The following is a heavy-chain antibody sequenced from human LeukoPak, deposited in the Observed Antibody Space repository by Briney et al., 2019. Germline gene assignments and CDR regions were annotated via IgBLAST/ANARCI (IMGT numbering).Heavy chain of an antibody. CDR2: ISYDGSNK. Sequence: GRSLRLSCAASGFTFSSYGMHWVRQAPGKGLEWVAVISYDGSNKYYADSVKGRFTISRDNSKNTLYLQMNSLRAEDTAVYYCAKDIYDAGDLYYYYGMDVWGQGTTVTVSS. V-gene: IGHV3-30*18. J-gene: IGHJ6*02. CDR1: GFTFSSYG. CDR3: AKDIYDAGDLYYYYGMDV. D-gene: IGHD3-10*01.